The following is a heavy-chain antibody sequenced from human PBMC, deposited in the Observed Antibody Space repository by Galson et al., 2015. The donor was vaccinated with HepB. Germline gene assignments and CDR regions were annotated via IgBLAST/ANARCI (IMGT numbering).Heavy chain of an antibody. CDR3: AKVNWGSTAGADY. V-gene: IGHV3-23*01. CDR1: GFTFSSCS. D-gene: IGHD7-27*01. Sequence: SLRLSCAASGFTFSSCSMTWVRQAPGMGLEWVSLISSSGATTYYADSVKGRFTISRDNSKNTLFLQMNSLRAEDTAVYYCAKVNWGSTAGADYWSQGTLVTVSS. J-gene: IGHJ4*02. CDR2: ISSSGATT.